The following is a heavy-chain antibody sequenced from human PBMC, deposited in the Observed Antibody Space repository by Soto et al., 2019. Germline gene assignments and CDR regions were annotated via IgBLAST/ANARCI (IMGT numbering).Heavy chain of an antibody. D-gene: IGHD3-3*01. J-gene: IGHJ5*02. CDR1: GYSFTSYW. CDR2: IYPGDSDT. CDR3: ARQNPITFFGVVRWGSFDP. Sequence: GESLKISCKGSGYSFTSYWIGWVRQMPGKGLERMGIIYPGDSDTRYSPSFQGQVTISADKSISTAYLQWSSLKASDTAMYYCARQNPITFFGVVRWGSFDPWGQGTLVTVSS. V-gene: IGHV5-51*01.